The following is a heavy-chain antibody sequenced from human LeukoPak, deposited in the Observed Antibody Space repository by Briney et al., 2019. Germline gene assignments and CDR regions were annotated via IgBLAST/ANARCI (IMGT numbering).Heavy chain of an antibody. D-gene: IGHD6-19*01. CDR2: IYYSGST. CDR3: ARGSGWLTDH. CDR1: GGSISSYY. V-gene: IGHV4-59*08. J-gene: IGHJ4*02. Sequence: SETLSLTCTVSGGSISSYYWSWIRQPPGKGLECIGYIYYSGSTNYNPSLKSRVTISVGTSKNQFPLKVSSVTATDTAVYYCARGSGWLTDHWGQGTLVTVSS.